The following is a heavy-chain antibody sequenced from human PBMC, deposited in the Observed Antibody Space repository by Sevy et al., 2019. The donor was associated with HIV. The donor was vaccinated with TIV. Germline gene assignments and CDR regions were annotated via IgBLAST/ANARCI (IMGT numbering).Heavy chain of an antibody. J-gene: IGHJ4*02. CDR2: INPNSGGT. V-gene: IGHV1-2*06. Sequence: ASVKVSCKASGYTFTGYYMHWVRQAPGQGLEWMGRINPNSGGTNYAQMFQGRVTMTRDTSISTAYMELSRLRSDDTAVYYCARDLGYCSSTSCYGGVLWGQGTLVTVSS. CDR1: GYTFTGYY. CDR3: ARDLGYCSSTSCYGGVL. D-gene: IGHD2-2*01.